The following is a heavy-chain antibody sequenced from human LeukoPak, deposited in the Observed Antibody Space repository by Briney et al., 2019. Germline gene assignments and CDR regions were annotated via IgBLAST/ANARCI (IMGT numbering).Heavy chain of an antibody. CDR3: ARVAGDCSGGSCYSFYFDY. J-gene: IGHJ4*02. D-gene: IGHD2-15*01. V-gene: IGHV4-59*01. Sequence: SETLSLTCTVSGGSISSYYWSWIRQPPGKGLEWIGYIYYSGSTNYNPSLKSRVTISVDTSKNQFSLKLSSVTAADTAVYYCARVAGDCSGGSCYSFYFDYWGQGTLVTVSS. CDR1: GGSISSYY. CDR2: IYYSGST.